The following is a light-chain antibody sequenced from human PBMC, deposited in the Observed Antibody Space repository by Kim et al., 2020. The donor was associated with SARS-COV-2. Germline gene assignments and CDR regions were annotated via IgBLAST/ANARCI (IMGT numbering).Light chain of an antibody. J-gene: IGLJ2*01. CDR2: DNN. CDR1: SSNIGNNY. Sequence: GQKVTISCSGGSSNIGNNYVSWYQQLPGTAPKLLSYDNNERPSGIPDRFSGSKSGTSATLGITGLQTGDEADYYCGTWDSSLSAVVFGGGTQLTVL. V-gene: IGLV1-51*01. CDR3: GTWDSSLSAVV.